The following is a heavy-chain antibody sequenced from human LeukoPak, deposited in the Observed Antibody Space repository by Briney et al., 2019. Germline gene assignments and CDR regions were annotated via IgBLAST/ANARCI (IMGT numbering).Heavy chain of an antibody. D-gene: IGHD3-22*01. CDR3: ASSYYDSSGYCSY. CDR1: GGTFSSYA. V-gene: IGHV1-69*13. J-gene: IGHJ4*02. Sequence: SVTVSCKASGGTFSSYAISWVRQAPGQGLEWMGGIIPIFGTANYAQKFQGRVTITADESTSTAYMELSSLRSEDTAVYYCASSYYDSSGYCSYWGQGTLVTVSS. CDR2: IIPIFGTA.